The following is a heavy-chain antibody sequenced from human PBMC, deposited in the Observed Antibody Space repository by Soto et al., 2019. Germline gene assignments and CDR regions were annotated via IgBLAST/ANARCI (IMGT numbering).Heavy chain of an antibody. V-gene: IGHV1-18*01. J-gene: IGHJ4*02. D-gene: IGHD3-10*01. CDR3: ARVAGYGSGSRHFDI. Sequence: QVQLVQSGAEVTEPGASVKLSCKTSGYTFSTYGLSWVRQAPGQGLEWMGWAVATSGNTIYAQRFQGRVTMTTDRSTNTGYLELRSLTSDDTALYYCARVAGYGSGSRHFDIWGQGTLVTVFS. CDR1: GYTFSTYG. CDR2: AVATSGNT.